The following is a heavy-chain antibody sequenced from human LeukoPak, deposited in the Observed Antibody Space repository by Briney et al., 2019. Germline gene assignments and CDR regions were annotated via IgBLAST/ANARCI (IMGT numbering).Heavy chain of an antibody. CDR3: ARGVYEFGSGSYLFDY. D-gene: IGHD3-10*01. V-gene: IGHV1-69*01. CDR1: GGTFSSYA. J-gene: IGHJ4*02. Sequence: ASVKVSCKASGGTFSSYAFSWVRQAPGQGLEWMGGVIPIFGTANYAQKFQGRVTITADESTRTAYMELSSLRSEDTAVYYCARGVYEFGSGSYLFDYWGQGTLVTVSS. CDR2: VIPIFGTA.